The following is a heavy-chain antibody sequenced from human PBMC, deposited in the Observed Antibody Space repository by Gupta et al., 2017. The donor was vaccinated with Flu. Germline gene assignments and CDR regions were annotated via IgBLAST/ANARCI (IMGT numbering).Heavy chain of an antibody. CDR1: GFSLSTSGVG. D-gene: IGHD3-9*01. V-gene: IGHV2-5*02. Sequence: QITLKESGPTLVKPTQILTLTCTFSGFSLSTSGVGVGWIRQPPGKALEWLALIYWDDDKRYSPSLKSRLTITKDTSKNQVFLTMTNMDPVDTATYYCAHRRGSDIMTGTPYAFDIWGQGTMVTVSS. J-gene: IGHJ3*02. CDR3: AHRRGSDIMTGTPYAFDI. CDR2: IYWDDDK.